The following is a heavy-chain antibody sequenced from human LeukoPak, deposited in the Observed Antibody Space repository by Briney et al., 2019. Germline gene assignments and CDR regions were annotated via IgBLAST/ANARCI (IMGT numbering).Heavy chain of an antibody. CDR2: VKQDESEK. V-gene: IGHV3-7*01. D-gene: IGHD3-10*01. Sequence: GGPLRLSCKGSGFTFSVYWMSWVRLAPGKGLEWVANVKQDESEKYYVDSVKGRFTISRDNAKNSLYLQRNSLRVEDTAMYCCARKPRGYYSNYFDYWGQGTRVTVSS. CDR1: GFTFSVYW. CDR3: ARKPRGYYSNYFDY. J-gene: IGHJ4*02.